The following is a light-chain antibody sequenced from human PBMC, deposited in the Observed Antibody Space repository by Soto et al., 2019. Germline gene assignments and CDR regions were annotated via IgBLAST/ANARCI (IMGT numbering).Light chain of an antibody. CDR2: DAS. CDR1: RNVGSK. V-gene: IGKV3-11*01. Sequence: EIVLTQSPDTLSLSPGERATLSCRASRNVGSKLAWYMQKPGQPPRLLIYDASNRASGIPARFSGSGSGTDFTLTINSLEPEDFAIYYCQHRYNWPLTFAAGTKVDIK. CDR3: QHRYNWPLT. J-gene: IGKJ4*01.